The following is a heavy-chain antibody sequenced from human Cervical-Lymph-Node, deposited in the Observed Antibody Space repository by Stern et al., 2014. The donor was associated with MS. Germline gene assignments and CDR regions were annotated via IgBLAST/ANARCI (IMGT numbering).Heavy chain of an antibody. D-gene: IGHD3-3*01. CDR1: GFTFDDYA. V-gene: IGHV3-9*01. CDR3: AKPSVRTEWLLMDNWFDP. J-gene: IGHJ5*02. Sequence: EVQLVESGGGLVQPGRSLRLSCAASGFTFDDYAMHWVRQAPGKGLEWGSGISWNSGSIGYADSVKGRFTISRDNAKNSLYLQMNSLRAEDTALYYCAKPSVRTEWLLMDNWFDPWGQGTLVTVSS. CDR2: ISWNSGSI.